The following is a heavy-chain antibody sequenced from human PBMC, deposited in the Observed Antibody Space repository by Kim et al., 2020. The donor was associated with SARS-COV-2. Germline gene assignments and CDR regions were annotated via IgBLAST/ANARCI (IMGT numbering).Heavy chain of an antibody. CDR3: ARRGIPYSSGWYLANWFDP. J-gene: IGHJ5*02. CDR2: INTNTGNQ. CDR1: GYTFTSYA. D-gene: IGHD6-19*01. Sequence: ASVKVSCKASGYTFTSYAMNWVRQAPGQGLEWMGWINTNTGNQTYAQGFTGRFVFSLDTSVSTAYLQISSLKAEDTAVYYCARRGIPYSSGWYLANWFDPWGQGTLVTVSS. V-gene: IGHV7-4-1*02.